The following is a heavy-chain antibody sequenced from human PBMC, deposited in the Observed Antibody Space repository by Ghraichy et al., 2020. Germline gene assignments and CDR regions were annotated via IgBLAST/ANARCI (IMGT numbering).Heavy chain of an antibody. Sequence: GGSLRLSCAASGFTFSSYGMHWVRQAPGKGLEWVAVISYDGSNKYYADSVKGRFTISRDNSKNTLYLQMNSLRAEDTAVYYCAKVVSSSGWYPYDDACDIWGQGTMVTVSS. J-gene: IGHJ3*02. D-gene: IGHD6-19*01. CDR1: GFTFSSYG. CDR3: AKVVSSSGWYPYDDACDI. CDR2: ISYDGSNK. V-gene: IGHV3-30*18.